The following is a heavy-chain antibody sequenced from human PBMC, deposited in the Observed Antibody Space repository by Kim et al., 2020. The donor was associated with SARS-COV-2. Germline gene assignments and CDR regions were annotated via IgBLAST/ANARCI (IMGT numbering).Heavy chain of an antibody. J-gene: IGHJ5*02. V-gene: IGHV2-70*01. D-gene: IGHD3-22*01. CDR3: ARMDREDYDALSP. Sequence: YSTTLKTRLTISKDTSKNQVVLTMTNMDPVDTATYYCARMDREDYDALSPWGQGTLVTVSS.